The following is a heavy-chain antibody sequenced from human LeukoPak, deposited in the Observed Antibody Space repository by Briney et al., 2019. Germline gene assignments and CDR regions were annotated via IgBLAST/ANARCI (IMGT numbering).Heavy chain of an antibody. J-gene: IGHJ6*02. Sequence: SETLSLTCTVSGGSINNYYGTWVRRPPGRGLEYIGYIYNTVNLDYNPSLMSRVTISVDPSKNQFSLKLTSVTAADTAVYYCTRRPVGGGMDVWGQGTTVTVSS. CDR2: IYNTVNL. V-gene: IGHV4-59*08. D-gene: IGHD3-16*01. CDR1: GGSINNYY. CDR3: TRRPVGGGMDV.